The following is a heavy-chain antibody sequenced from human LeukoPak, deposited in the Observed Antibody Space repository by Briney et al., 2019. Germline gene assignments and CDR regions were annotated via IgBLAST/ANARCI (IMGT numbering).Heavy chain of an antibody. V-gene: IGHV3-21*01. CDR1: GFTFSTFS. CDR3: ARDEGLTVAGPDFDY. Sequence: PGGSLRLSCAASGFTFSTFSMNWVRQAPGKGLEWVSSISSSSTYIHYADSVKARFTISRDNAKNSLYLQMNSLRAEDTAVYYCARDEGLTVAGPDFDYWGQGTLVTVSS. D-gene: IGHD6-19*01. CDR2: ISSSSTYI. J-gene: IGHJ4*02.